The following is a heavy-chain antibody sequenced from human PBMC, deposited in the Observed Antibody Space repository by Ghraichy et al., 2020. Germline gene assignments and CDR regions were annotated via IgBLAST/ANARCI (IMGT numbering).Heavy chain of an antibody. CDR3: AKGNLGHCSGTFCYYFDS. D-gene: IGHD2-15*01. CDR1: GFTFSTYA. V-gene: IGHV3-23*01. J-gene: IGHJ4*02. Sequence: GGSLRLSCTASGFTFSTYAMSWVRQAPGKGPEWVAAISGSDPGTYHAASVRGRFTISRDNSRNTLYLQMNFLRAEDTAVYYCAKGNLGHCSGTFCYYFDSWSQGTLVTVSS. CDR2: ISGSDPGT.